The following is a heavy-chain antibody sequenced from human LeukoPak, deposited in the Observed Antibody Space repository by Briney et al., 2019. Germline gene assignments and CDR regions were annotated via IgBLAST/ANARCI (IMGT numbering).Heavy chain of an antibody. J-gene: IGHJ4*02. V-gene: IGHV1-3*01. CDR1: GYTFTSYA. Sequence: ASVKVSCKASGYTFTSYAMHWVPQAPGQRLEWMGWINAGNGNTKYSQKFQGRVTITRDTSASTAYMELSSLRSEDTAVYYCARDRMKYREGYYFDYWGQGTLVTVSS. CDR3: ARDRMKYREGYYFDY. CDR2: INAGNGNT. D-gene: IGHD2-2*01.